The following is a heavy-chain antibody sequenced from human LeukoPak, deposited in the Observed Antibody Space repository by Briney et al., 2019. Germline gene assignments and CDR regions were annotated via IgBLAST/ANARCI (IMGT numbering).Heavy chain of an antibody. D-gene: IGHD3-10*01. J-gene: IGHJ4*02. CDR1: GGSFSGYY. Sequence: SETLSLTCAVYGGSFSGYYWSWIRQPPGKGLEWIGEINHSGSTNYNPSLKSRVTISVDTSKNQFSLKLSSVTAADTAVYYCARALSYYGSGSYYLFDYWGQGTLVTVSS. CDR2: INHSGST. CDR3: ARALSYYGSGSYYLFDY. V-gene: IGHV4-34*01.